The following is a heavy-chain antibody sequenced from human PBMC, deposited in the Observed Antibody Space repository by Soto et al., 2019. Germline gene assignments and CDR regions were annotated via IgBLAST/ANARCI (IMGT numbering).Heavy chain of an antibody. D-gene: IGHD2-21*01. Sequence: EVQLVESGGGLVKPGGSLRLSCAASGFTFNTYDMNWVRQAPGKGLEWVSSITTSSAYIYYADSLKGRITISRDNAKNSLFLKMNSLSAEDTAVYYCVRSGTARLLRHSWFDTWGQGTLVTVSS. CDR3: VRSGTARLLRHSWFDT. CDR1: GFTFNTYD. CDR2: ITTSSAYI. V-gene: IGHV3-21*01. J-gene: IGHJ5*02.